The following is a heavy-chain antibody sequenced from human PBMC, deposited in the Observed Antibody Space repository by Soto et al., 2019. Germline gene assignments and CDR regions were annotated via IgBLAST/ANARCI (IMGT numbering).Heavy chain of an antibody. CDR2: INPNSGGT. CDR3: ARGRADYHGMDV. V-gene: IGHV1-2*02. D-gene: IGHD3-10*01. Sequence: ASVQVSCKASGYTFTGDYMHWVRQAPGQGLEWVGWINPNSGGTRYAQKFQGRVTMTRDTSSSTVYMELSRLRSDDRAVYHGARGRADYHGMDVWGQGTTVTVSS. J-gene: IGHJ6*02. CDR1: GYTFTGDY.